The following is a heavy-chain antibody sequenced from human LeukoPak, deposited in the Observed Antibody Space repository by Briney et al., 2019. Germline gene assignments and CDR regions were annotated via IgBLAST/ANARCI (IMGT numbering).Heavy chain of an antibody. V-gene: IGHV4-34*01. J-gene: IGHJ5*02. CDR3: ARGLYYDSSGYSNWFDP. CDR2: INHSGST. D-gene: IGHD3-22*01. Sequence: SETLSLTCAVYGGSFSGYYWSWIRQPPGKGLEWIGEINHSGSTNYNPSLKSRVTISVDTSKNQFSLKLSSVTAADTAVYYCARGLYYDSSGYSNWFDPWGQGTLVTVPS. CDR1: GGSFSGYY.